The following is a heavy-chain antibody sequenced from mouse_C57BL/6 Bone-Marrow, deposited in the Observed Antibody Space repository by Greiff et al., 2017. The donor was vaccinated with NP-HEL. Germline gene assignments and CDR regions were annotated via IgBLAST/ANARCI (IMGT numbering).Heavy chain of an antibody. V-gene: IGHV2-2*01. CDR1: GFSLTSYG. D-gene: IGHD2-14*01. J-gene: IGHJ2*01. CDR2: IWSGGST. Sequence: VMLVESGPGLVQPAQSLSITCTVAGFSLTSYGVHWVRQSTGKGREWLGVIWSGGSTDYNAAFISRLSISKDNSKSQVFFKMNSLQADDTAIYYCARKGVLRKVYFDYWGQGTTLTVSS. CDR3: ARKGVLRKVYFDY.